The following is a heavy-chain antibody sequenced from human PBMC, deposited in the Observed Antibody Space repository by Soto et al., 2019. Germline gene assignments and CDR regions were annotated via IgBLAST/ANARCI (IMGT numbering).Heavy chain of an antibody. CDR1: GFTFTSSA. Sequence: SLKVSCKASGFTFTSSALQWVRQARGQRLEWIGWIVVGSGNTNYAQKFQERVTITRDMSTSTAYMELSSLRSEYTAVYYCGAVPGGYFPTWGQGTMVTVSS. V-gene: IGHV1-58*01. D-gene: IGHD3-10*01. CDR3: GAVPGGYFPT. CDR2: IVVGSGNT. J-gene: IGHJ5*02.